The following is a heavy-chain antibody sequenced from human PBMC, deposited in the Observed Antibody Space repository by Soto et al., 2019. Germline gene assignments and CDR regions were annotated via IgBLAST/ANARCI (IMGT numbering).Heavy chain of an antibody. Sequence: SVKVSCKASGGTFSRYAISWVRQAPGQRLEWMGGIIPIFGTANYAQKFQGRVTITADESTSTAYMELSSLRSEDTAVYYCAMSDDFWSGYPIARYGMDVWGQGTTVTVS. D-gene: IGHD3-3*01. CDR2: IIPIFGTA. J-gene: IGHJ6*02. V-gene: IGHV1-69*13. CDR3: AMSDDFWSGYPIARYGMDV. CDR1: GGTFSRYA.